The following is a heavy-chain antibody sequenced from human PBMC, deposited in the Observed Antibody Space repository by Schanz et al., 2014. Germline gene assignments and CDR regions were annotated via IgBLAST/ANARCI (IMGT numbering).Heavy chain of an antibody. CDR1: GYTFGSHG. CDR2: INPSSGTT. Sequence: QVQLVQSGAEVKKPGASVKVSCKASGYTFGSHGMTWVRQAPGQGPELMGKINPSSGTTRIAQNFQGRLTVTRDTSTSTVNMELSSLRSEDTAVYYCARGGFFDSTSFDSWGQGTLVTVSS. V-gene: IGHV1-46*03. J-gene: IGHJ4*02. CDR3: ARGGFFDSTSFDS. D-gene: IGHD2-2*01.